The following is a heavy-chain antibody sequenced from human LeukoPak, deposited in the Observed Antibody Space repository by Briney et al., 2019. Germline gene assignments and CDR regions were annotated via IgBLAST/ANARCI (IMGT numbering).Heavy chain of an antibody. V-gene: IGHV3-23*01. Sequence: GGSLRLSCAASGFTFSNAWMTWVRQAPGKGLEWVSGINGSGGRTYYAVSVKGRFTISRDNSKNTLYLQMNSLRAEDTAVYYCAREMSLVSERNFDYWGQGTLVTVSS. J-gene: IGHJ4*02. CDR3: AREMSLVSERNFDY. D-gene: IGHD2-15*01. CDR2: INGSGGRT. CDR1: GFTFSNAW.